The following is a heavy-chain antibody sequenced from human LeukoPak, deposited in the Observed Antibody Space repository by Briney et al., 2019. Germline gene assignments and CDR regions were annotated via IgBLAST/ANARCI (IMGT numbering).Heavy chain of an antibody. CDR1: GFTFSDYY. V-gene: IGHV3-11*04. CDR3: ARISVARYYYYYGMDV. Sequence: GGSLRLSCAASGFTFSDYYMSWIRQAPGKGLEWVSYISSSGSTIYYADSVKGRFTISRDNAKNSLYLQMNSLRAEDTAVYYCARISVARYYYYYGMDVWGQGTTVTVSS. J-gene: IGHJ6*02. CDR2: ISSSGSTI.